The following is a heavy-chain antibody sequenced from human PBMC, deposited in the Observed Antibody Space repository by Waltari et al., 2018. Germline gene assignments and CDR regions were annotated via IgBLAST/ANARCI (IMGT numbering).Heavy chain of an antibody. CDR3: ATPGVLWSGRGIDY. J-gene: IGHJ4*02. CDR2: IYYNGNT. CDR1: DVSIRSDAYY. V-gene: IGHV4-39*01. D-gene: IGHD3-3*01. Sequence: QLRLQESGPGLLKPSETLSLTCTVSDVSIRSDAYYWGWIRQPPGKGLEWIGSIYYNGNTNSNPSLRSRVIISVDTSKNQFSLKLSSVTAADTAVYYCATPGVLWSGRGIDYWGQGTLVTVSS.